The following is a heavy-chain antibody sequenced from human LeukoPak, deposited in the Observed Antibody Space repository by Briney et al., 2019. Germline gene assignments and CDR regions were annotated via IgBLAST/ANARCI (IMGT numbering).Heavy chain of an antibody. D-gene: IGHD2-21*02. Sequence: GGSLRLSCAASGFTLSSYWMHWIRQAPGKGLVWVSRINSDGSSTYYADSVKGRFTISRDNSKNTLYLQMNSLRAEDTAVYYCARDRYCGGDCYSDYWGQGTLVTVSS. CDR3: ARDRYCGGDCYSDY. CDR2: INSDGSST. V-gene: IGHV3-74*01. CDR1: GFTLSSYW. J-gene: IGHJ4*02.